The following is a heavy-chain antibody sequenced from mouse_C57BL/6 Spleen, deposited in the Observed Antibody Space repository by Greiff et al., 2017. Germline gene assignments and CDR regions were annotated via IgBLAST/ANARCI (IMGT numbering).Heavy chain of an antibody. CDR1: GYTFTDYE. D-gene: IGHD2-3*01. J-gene: IGHJ2*01. CDR2: IDPETGGT. CDR3: TRSVYDGYYDFDY. V-gene: IGHV1-15*01. Sequence: VQLVESGAELVRPGASVTLSCKASGYTFTDYEMHWVKQTPVHGLEWIGAIDPETGGTAYNQKFKGKAILTADKSSSTAYMELRSLTSEDSAVYYCTRSVYDGYYDFDYWGQGTTLTVSS.